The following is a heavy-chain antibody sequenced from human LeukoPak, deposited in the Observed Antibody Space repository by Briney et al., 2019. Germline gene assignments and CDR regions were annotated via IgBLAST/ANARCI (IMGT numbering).Heavy chain of an antibody. Sequence: ASVTVSCKASGYTFTGYYMHWVRQAPGQGLEWMGWINPNSGGTNYAQKFQGRVTMTRNTSISTAYMELSSLRSEDTAVYYCATFRTIYDSSGFNWFDPWGQGTLVTVSS. J-gene: IGHJ5*02. V-gene: IGHV1-2*02. D-gene: IGHD3-22*01. CDR3: ATFRTIYDSSGFNWFDP. CDR2: INPNSGGT. CDR1: GYTFTGYY.